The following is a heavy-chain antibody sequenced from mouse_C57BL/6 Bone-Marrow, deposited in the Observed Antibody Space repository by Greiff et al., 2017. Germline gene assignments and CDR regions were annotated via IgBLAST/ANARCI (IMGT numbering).Heavy chain of an antibody. CDR1: GFPFSDYG. CDR2: ISSGSSNI. V-gene: IGHV5-17*01. Sequence: DVQLVESGGGLVKPGGSLKISCAASGFPFSDYGMHWVRQAPEKGLEWVAYISSGSSNIYYADTVKGRFTISRDNAKNTLFLQMTSLRSEDTAMYYCARGGFDYWGQGTTLTVSS. CDR3: ARGGFDY. J-gene: IGHJ2*01.